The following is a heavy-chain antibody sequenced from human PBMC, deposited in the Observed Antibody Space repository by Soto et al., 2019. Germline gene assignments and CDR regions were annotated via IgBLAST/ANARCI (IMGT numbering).Heavy chain of an antibody. D-gene: IGHD2-15*01. V-gene: IGHV3-21*01. CDR1: GFNFNSYT. CDR2: ISSSGYI. CDR3: ARDCSGGSCYPGMDV. Sequence: GGSLRLPCAASGFNFNSYTINWVRQAQGKRLEWLSSISSSGYIFSTDSVRGRFTISRDNAKNSVYLQINSLRAEDTAVYFCARDCSGGSCYPGMDVWGQGTTVTVSS. J-gene: IGHJ6*02.